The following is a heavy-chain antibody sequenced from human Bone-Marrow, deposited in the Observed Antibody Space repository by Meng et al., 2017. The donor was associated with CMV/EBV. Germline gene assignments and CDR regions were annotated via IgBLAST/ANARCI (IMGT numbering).Heavy chain of an antibody. J-gene: IGHJ6*02. D-gene: IGHD1-26*01. CDR1: GFTFSSYS. V-gene: IGHV3-21*01. CDR3: AKDGSRYYYGMEV. CDR2: ISSSSSYI. Sequence: GGSLRLSCAASGFTFSSYSMNWVRQAPGKGLEWVSSISSSSSYIYYADSVKGRFTISRDNAKNSLYLQMNSLRAEDTAVYYCAKDGSRYYYGMEVWGQGTTVTVSS.